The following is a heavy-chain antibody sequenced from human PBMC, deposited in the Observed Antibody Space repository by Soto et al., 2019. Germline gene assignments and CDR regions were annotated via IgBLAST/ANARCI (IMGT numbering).Heavy chain of an antibody. CDR2: INAGNGNT. V-gene: IGHV1-3*01. CDR1: GYTFTIYA. CDR3: RVTGVSGVDY. Sequence: ASVKVSCKASGYTFTIYAMHCVRQAPGQRLEWMGWINAGNGNTDYAQKFQGRVTMTRDTSISTAYMELSRLRSDDTAVYYCRVTGVSGVDYWGQGTLVTVSS. J-gene: IGHJ4*02. D-gene: IGHD2-8*01.